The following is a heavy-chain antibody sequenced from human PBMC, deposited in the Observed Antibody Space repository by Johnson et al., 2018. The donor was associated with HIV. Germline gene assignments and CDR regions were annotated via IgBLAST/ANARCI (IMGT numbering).Heavy chain of an antibody. CDR1: GFTFSSYT. CDR2: VPDDGDNK. V-gene: IGHV3-30-3*01. J-gene: IGHJ3*02. CDR3: SRGQLWLLDDALDI. D-gene: IGHD5-18*01. Sequence: QVQLVESGGGVVQPGRSLRLSCAASGFTFSSYTMHWVRQAPGKGLEWVAVVPDDGDNKYYADSVKGRFTISRDNSKNTLSLQMNSLRAEDTAIYYCSRGQLWLLDDALDIWGQGTMVTVSS.